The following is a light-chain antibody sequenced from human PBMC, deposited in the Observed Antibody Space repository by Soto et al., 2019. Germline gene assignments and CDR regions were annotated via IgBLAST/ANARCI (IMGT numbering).Light chain of an antibody. CDR1: SSDIGSHT. J-gene: IGLJ1*01. Sequence: VLIQPPSVSGTPGQRVTISCSGSSSDIGSHTISWYQQLPGTAPKLLIYSSDQRPSGVPDRFSGSKSGTSASLAISGLQSEDEADYFCAAWDDRLNGYVFATGTKVTVL. CDR2: SSD. CDR3: AAWDDRLNGYV. V-gene: IGLV1-44*01.